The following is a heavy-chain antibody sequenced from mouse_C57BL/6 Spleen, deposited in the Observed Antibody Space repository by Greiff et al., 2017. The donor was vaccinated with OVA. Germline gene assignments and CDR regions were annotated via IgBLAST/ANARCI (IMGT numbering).Heavy chain of an antibody. CDR1: GYTFTSYW. J-gene: IGHJ1*03. CDR2: IYPSDSET. Sequence: VQLQQPGAELVRPGSSVKLSCKASGYTFTSYWMDWVKQRPGQGLEWIGNIYPSDSETHYNQKFKDKATLTVDKSSSTAYMQLSSLTSEDSAVYYCARDYGPRGYFDVWGTGTTVTVSS. CDR3: ARDYGPRGYFDV. V-gene: IGHV1-61*01. D-gene: IGHD1-2*01.